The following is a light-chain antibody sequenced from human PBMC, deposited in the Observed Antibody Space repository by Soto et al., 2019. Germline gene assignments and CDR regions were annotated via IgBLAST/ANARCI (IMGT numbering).Light chain of an antibody. CDR1: QRVSSDY. J-gene: IGKJ1*01. Sequence: EIVLTQSPGTLSLSPGERATLSCRASQRVSSDYLAWYQQKPGQSPRLLVYGVSSRATGIPDRFSGSGSGTDFTLTISRLEPEDLAVYYCQQYGSSPMTFGQGTKVEIQ. V-gene: IGKV3-20*01. CDR3: QQYGSSPMT. CDR2: GVS.